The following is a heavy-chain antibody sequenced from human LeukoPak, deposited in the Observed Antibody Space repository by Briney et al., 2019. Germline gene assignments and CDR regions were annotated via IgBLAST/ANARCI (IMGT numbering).Heavy chain of an antibody. J-gene: IGHJ4*02. V-gene: IGHV3-23*01. CDR1: GFIFSSYA. D-gene: IGHD3-10*01. CDR3: AKDTAYYYGSGSFYFDY. CDR2: ISGSGGST. Sequence: SGGSLRLSCAASGFIFSSYAMSWVRQAPGKGLEWVSAISGSGGSTYYADSVKGRFTISRDNSKNTLYLQMNSLRAEDTAVYYCAKDTAYYYGSGSFYFDYWGQGTLVTVSS.